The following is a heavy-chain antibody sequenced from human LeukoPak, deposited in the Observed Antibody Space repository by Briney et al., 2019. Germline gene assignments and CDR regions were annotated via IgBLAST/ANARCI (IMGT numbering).Heavy chain of an antibody. CDR3: ARAPLPHSSGYYFDY. J-gene: IGHJ4*02. Sequence: ASVKVSCKASGYTFTSYGISWVRQAPGQGLEWMGWISAYNGNTNYAQKLQGRVTMTTDTSTNTAFMELRSLRSDDTAVYYCARAPLPHSSGYYFDYWGQGTLVTVSS. V-gene: IGHV1-18*01. CDR2: ISAYNGNT. D-gene: IGHD6-19*01. CDR1: GYTFTSYG.